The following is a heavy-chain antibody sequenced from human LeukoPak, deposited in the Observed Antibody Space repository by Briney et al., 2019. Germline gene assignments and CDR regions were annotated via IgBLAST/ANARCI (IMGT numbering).Heavy chain of an antibody. J-gene: IGHJ4*02. CDR2: ISSSSSYT. CDR1: GFTFSDHY. V-gene: IGHV3-11*06. CDR3: VPHAGTVGY. Sequence: RGSLRLSCAASGFTFSDHYMSWNRQAPGKGLEWVSYISSSSSYTNYADSVKGRFTISRDNAKNSLHLQMNSLRAEDTAVYYCVPHAGTVGYWGQGTLVSVSS. D-gene: IGHD1-26*01.